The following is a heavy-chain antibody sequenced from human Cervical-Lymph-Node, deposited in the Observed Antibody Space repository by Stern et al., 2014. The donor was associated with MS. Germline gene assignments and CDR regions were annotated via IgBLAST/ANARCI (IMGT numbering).Heavy chain of an antibody. CDR3: ARREVFFYYGMDV. V-gene: IGHV4-4*02. CDR2: IAHSGYT. CDR1: GGSISTSNW. J-gene: IGHJ6*02. D-gene: IGHD1-26*01. Sequence: QLQLQESGPGLVRPSGTLVLTCAVSGGSISTSNWWRWVRQSPGKGLEWIGEIAHSGYTTPNPSLKSRVTMSVDKSKNQFSLRLTSVTAADTGVYYCARREVFFYYGMDVWGQGTSVTVSS.